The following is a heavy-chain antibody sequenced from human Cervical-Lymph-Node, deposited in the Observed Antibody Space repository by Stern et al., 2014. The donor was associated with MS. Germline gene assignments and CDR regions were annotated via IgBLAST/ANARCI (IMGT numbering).Heavy chain of an antibody. CDR2: ISNDGTKK. Sequence: VQLEESGGGVVQPGRSLRLSCAGSGFTFSTYGMHWVRQAPGQGLEWVALISNDGTKKYYVDSVKGRFTISRDNAKNTMYVQMNSLRDEDTAVYYCAKDRGSGWSLDYWGQGTLVTVSS. V-gene: IGHV3-30*18. D-gene: IGHD6-19*01. CDR3: AKDRGSGWSLDY. CDR1: GFTFSTYG. J-gene: IGHJ4*02.